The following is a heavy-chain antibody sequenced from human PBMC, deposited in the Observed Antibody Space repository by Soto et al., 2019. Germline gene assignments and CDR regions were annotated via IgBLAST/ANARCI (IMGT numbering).Heavy chain of an antibody. CDR2: ISDSAGTT. CDR3: APLSGDLYYFDY. V-gene: IGHV3-23*01. J-gene: IGHJ4*02. Sequence: EVQLLESGGSLVQPGGSLRLSCAASGFTFSNYAMSWVRQAPGKGLEWVSTISDSAGTTYYAHSVKGRFTISRDNSKNTLYLQMNSLRAEDTALYYCAPLSGDLYYFDYWGQGTLVTVSS. D-gene: IGHD4-17*01. CDR1: GFTFSNYA.